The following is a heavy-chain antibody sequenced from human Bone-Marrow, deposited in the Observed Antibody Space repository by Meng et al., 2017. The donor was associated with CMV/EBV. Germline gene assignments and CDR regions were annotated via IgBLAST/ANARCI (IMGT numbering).Heavy chain of an antibody. CDR1: GGSISRSSCY. CDR2: IYYSGST. J-gene: IGHJ5*02. Sequence: SGGSISRSSCYWGWIRQPPGKGLEWIGSIYYSGSTYYNPSLKSRVTISVDTSKNQFSLKLSSVTAADTAVYYCARDTYDFWSLNWFDPWGQGTLVTVSS. V-gene: IGHV4-39*07. CDR3: ARDTYDFWSLNWFDP. D-gene: IGHD3-3*01.